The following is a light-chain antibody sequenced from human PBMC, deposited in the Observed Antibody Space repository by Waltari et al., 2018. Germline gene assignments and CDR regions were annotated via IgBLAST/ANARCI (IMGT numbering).Light chain of an antibody. CDR1: NSDVGSYNL. J-gene: IGLJ3*02. CDR3: FSYAGSRNWV. Sequence: QSALTQAASVSGSPGQSITMSCTGTNSDVGSYNLVSWYQQNPGEAPKLMIFEVTKRPSGVSNRFSGSKSGNTASLTISVLQAEDEAHYYCFSYAGSRNWVFGGGTKLTVL. CDR2: EVT. V-gene: IGLV2-23*02.